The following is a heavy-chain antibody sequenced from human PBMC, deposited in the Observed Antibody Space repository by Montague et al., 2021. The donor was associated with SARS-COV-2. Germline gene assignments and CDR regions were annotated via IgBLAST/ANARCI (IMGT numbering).Heavy chain of an antibody. CDR1: GFIVSSNY. J-gene: IGHJ6*02. V-gene: IGHV3-53*04. CDR3: AREVYGMDV. CDR2: IYSGGST. Sequence: SLRLSCAASGFIVSSNYLSWVRQAPGKGLEWVSVIYSGGSTYYADSVKGLFTISRHNSKNTLYLQMNSLRAEDTAVYYCAREVYGMDVWGQGTTVTVSS.